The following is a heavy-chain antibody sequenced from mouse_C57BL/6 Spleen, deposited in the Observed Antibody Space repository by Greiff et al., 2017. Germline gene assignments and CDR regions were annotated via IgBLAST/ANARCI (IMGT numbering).Heavy chain of an antibody. CDR1: GYSITSGYY. CDR2: IRYDGSN. J-gene: IGHJ3*01. CDR3: ASYGYDGAY. V-gene: IGHV3-6*01. D-gene: IGHD2-2*01. Sequence: ESGPGLVKPSQSLSLTCSVTGYSITSGYYWNWIRQFPGNKLEWMGYIRYDGSNNYNPSLKNRISITRNTSKNQFCLKLNSVTTEDTATYYCASYGYDGAYWGQGTLVTVSA.